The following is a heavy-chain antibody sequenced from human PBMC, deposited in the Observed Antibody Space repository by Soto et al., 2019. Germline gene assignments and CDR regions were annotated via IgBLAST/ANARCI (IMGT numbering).Heavy chain of an antibody. CDR1: GFTVSSYG. CDR2: IWYDGSNK. V-gene: IGHV3-33*01. J-gene: IGHJ6*02. Sequence: QVQLVESGGGVVQPGRSLRLSCAASGFTVSSYGMHWVRQAPGKWLEWVAGIWYDGSNKYYVDSVKGRFTIARYNSKNTLYRQMNGLRAEDTAVYNCARDRGVIEAAIRVYYGMDVWGQGTTVTVSS. D-gene: IGHD6-13*01. CDR3: ARDRGVIEAAIRVYYGMDV.